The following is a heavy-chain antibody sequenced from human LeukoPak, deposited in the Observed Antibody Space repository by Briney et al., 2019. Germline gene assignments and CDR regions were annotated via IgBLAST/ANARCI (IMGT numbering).Heavy chain of an antibody. V-gene: IGHV1-69*01. J-gene: IGHJ6*03. D-gene: IGHD1-26*01. CDR2: IIPIFGTA. CDR3: ARFSGWDYYYYYMDV. CDR1: GGTFSSYA. Sequence: GASVKVSCKASGGTFSSYAISWVRQAPGQGLEWMGGIIPIFGTANYAQKFQGRVTITADESTSTAYMEPSSLRSEDTAVYYCARFSGWDYYYYYMDVWGKGTTVTVSS.